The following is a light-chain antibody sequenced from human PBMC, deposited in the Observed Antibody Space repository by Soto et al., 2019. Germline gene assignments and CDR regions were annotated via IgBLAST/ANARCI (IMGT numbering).Light chain of an antibody. CDR2: WAY. Sequence: DIFFTQSPWSLAFSLCERSTGSCTCSXXCVYSSNNKNYLAWYQQKPRQTXKLLIYWAYTREYGVTDRFSGSGSGTDFTITISSLQAEDVAVYYCQQYYNTPLTFGGGTKVDIK. CDR3: QQYYNTPLT. J-gene: IGKJ4*01. CDR1: XXCVYSSNNKNY. V-gene: IGKV4-1*01.